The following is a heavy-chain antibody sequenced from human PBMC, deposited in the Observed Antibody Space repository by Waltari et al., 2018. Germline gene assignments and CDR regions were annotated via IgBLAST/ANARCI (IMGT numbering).Heavy chain of an antibody. Sequence: QVQLQESGPGLVRPSETLSLTCIVSGGSINSYFWSWVRQPPGKGLEWIGYIYWNGNTNYNPSLKSRVTISVDTSKNQFSLKLSSVTAADTAVYYCAREIYGGNSRPFDYWGKGTLVTVSS. J-gene: IGHJ4*02. CDR3: AREIYGGNSRPFDY. D-gene: IGHD2-21*02. CDR1: GGSINSYF. V-gene: IGHV4-59*01. CDR2: IYWNGNT.